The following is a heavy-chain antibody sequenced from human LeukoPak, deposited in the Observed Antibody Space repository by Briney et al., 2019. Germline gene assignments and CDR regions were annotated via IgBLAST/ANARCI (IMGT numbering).Heavy chain of an antibody. D-gene: IGHD6-13*01. Sequence: GGSLRLSCAASGFTFSSYAMHWVRQAPGKGLEWVAVISYDGSNKYYADSVKGRFTISRDNSKNTLYLQMNSLRAEDTAVYYCARESGIAAAGGFDYWGQGTLVTVSP. CDR3: ARESGIAAAGGFDY. V-gene: IGHV3-30-3*01. J-gene: IGHJ4*02. CDR1: GFTFSSYA. CDR2: ISYDGSNK.